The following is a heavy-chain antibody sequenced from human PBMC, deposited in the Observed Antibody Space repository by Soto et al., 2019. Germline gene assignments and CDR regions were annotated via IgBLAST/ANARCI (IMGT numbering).Heavy chain of an antibody. V-gene: IGHV1-69*02. CDR1: GGTFSSYT. Sequence: QVQLVQSGAEVKKPGSSAKVSCKASGGTFSSYTISWVLQAPGQGLEWMGRIIPILGIANYAQKFQGRVTITADKSTSTAYMELSSLRSEDTAVYYSARGSYGDYVYYWYFDLWGRGTLVTVSS. J-gene: IGHJ2*01. CDR3: ARGSYGDYVYYWYFDL. CDR2: IIPILGIA. D-gene: IGHD4-17*01.